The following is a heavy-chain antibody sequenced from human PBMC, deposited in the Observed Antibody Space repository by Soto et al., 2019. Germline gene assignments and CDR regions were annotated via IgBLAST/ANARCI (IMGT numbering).Heavy chain of an antibody. Sequence: QVQLVQSGAEVKKPGASVKVSCKXSGYXFASYAISWMRQAPGQGLEWMGWISAYNGNTNYAQKLQGRVTMTTDTSTSTAYMELRXLRSXXXAXXYCARDPPPPDYWGQGTLVTVSS. CDR1: GYXFASYA. V-gene: IGHV1-18*01. CDR3: ARDPPPPDY. CDR2: ISAYNGNT. J-gene: IGHJ4*02.